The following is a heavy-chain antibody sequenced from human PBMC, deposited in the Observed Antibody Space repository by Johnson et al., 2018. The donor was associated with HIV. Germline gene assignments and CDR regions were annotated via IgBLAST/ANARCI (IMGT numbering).Heavy chain of an antibody. V-gene: IGHV3-7*01. D-gene: IGHD3-10*01. CDR3: ARGGLLWFGHPAD. Sequence: EMQLVESGGGLVQPGGSLRLSCAASGFTLSTYWMSWVRQAPGKGLEWVANIKQDGSEKYCVDSVKGRFTISRDNAKNSLYRQMNSLRAEDTAVYYCARGGLLWFGHPADWGQGTMVTVSS. CDR2: IKQDGSEK. J-gene: IGHJ3*01. CDR1: GFTLSTYW.